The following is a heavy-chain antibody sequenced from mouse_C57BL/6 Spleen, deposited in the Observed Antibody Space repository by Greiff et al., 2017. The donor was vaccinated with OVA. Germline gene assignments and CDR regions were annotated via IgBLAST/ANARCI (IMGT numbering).Heavy chain of an antibody. CDR3: ARPIVTTRGFAY. CDR1: GYTFTSYW. Sequence: QVQLQQPGAELVMPGASVKLSCKASGYTFTSYWMHWVKQRPGQGLEWIGEIDPSDSYTNYNQKFKGKSTLTVDKSSSTAYMQLSSLTSEDSAVYYCARPIVTTRGFAYWGQGTLVTVSA. D-gene: IGHD2-5*01. J-gene: IGHJ3*01. CDR2: IDPSDSYT. V-gene: IGHV1-69*01.